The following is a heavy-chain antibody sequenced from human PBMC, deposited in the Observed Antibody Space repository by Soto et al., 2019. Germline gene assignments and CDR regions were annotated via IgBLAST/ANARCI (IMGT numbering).Heavy chain of an antibody. CDR1: GYSISSGNY. Sequence: SEALSLTCAVSGYSISSGNYWAWIRQPPGRGLEWIGSLYHIGSTHYNTSLKSRVTISVDTSKNHFSLELSSVTAADTAIYYCRSSTSCYDESCVDVWGQGTMVTVSS. CDR2: LYHIGST. J-gene: IGHJ6*02. D-gene: IGHD2-2*01. CDR3: RSSTSCYDESCVDV. V-gene: IGHV4-38-2*01.